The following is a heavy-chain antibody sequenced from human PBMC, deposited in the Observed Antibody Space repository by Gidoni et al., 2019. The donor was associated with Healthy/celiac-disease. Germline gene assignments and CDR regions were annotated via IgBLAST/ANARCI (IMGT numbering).Heavy chain of an antibody. J-gene: IGHJ4*02. D-gene: IGHD5-18*01. Sequence: QVQLQQWGAGLLKPSETLSLTCAVYGGSFSGYYWSWIRQPPGKGLEWIGEINHSGSTNYNPSLKSRVTISVDTSKNQFSLKLSSVTAADTAVYYCARVAGYSYGPTYYFDYWGQGTLVTVSS. CDR3: ARVAGYSYGPTYYFDY. CDR1: GGSFSGYY. V-gene: IGHV4-34*01. CDR2: INHSGST.